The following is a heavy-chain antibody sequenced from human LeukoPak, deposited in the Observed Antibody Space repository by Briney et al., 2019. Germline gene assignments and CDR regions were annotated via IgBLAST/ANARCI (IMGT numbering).Heavy chain of an antibody. Sequence: SETLSLTCGVSGGSISSGTYYWSWIRQPAGKGLEWIGSIYYSGSTYYNPSLKSRVTISVDTSKNQFSLKLSSVTAADTAVYYCARVFRYGDYPRAFDYWGQGTLVTVSS. CDR1: GGSISSGTYY. V-gene: IGHV4-39*07. CDR3: ARVFRYGDYPRAFDY. CDR2: IYYSGST. J-gene: IGHJ4*02. D-gene: IGHD4-17*01.